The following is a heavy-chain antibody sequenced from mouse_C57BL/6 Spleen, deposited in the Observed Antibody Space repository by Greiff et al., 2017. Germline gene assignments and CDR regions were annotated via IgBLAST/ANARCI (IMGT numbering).Heavy chain of an antibody. V-gene: IGHV1-53*01. CDR1: GYTFTSYW. CDR2: INPSNGGT. CDR3: ARFTTVVATRAMDY. Sequence: QVQLQQSGAELVKPGASVKLSCKASGYTFTSYWMHWVKQRPGQGLEWIGNINPSNGGTNYNEKFKSKATLTVDKSSSTAYMQLSSLTSEDSAVYYCARFTTVVATRAMDYWGQGTSVTVSS. D-gene: IGHD1-1*01. J-gene: IGHJ4*01.